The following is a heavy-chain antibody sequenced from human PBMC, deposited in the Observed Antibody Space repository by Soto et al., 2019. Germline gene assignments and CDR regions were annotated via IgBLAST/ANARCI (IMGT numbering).Heavy chain of an antibody. CDR2: IDPSDSQT. CDR1: GYSFAGYW. Sequence: GQSLKISCKGSGYSFAGYWITWVRQKPGKGLEWMGRIDPSDSQTYYSPSLRGHVTISVTKSITTVFLQWSSLRASDTAMYYCARQIYDSDTGPNFQYYFDSWGQGTPVTVSS. D-gene: IGHD3-22*01. CDR3: ARQIYDSDTGPNFQYYFDS. V-gene: IGHV5-10-1*01. J-gene: IGHJ4*02.